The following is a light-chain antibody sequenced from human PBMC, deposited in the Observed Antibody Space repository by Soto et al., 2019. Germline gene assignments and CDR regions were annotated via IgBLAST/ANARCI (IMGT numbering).Light chain of an antibody. V-gene: IGKV1-39*01. CDR2: AVS. J-gene: IGKJ2*01. Sequence: DIQMTQSPSSLSASVGDRVTITCRASPTISTYLNWYQQKPGKAPKLRIYAVSSLQSGVPSRFSGSGSGTDFTLTISSLQPEDFATYYCQQSLSIPYTFGQGTKLEIK. CDR3: QQSLSIPYT. CDR1: PTISTY.